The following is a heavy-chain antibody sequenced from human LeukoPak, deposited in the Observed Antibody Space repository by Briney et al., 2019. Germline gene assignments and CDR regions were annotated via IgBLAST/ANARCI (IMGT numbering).Heavy chain of an antibody. CDR3: AKDKIWFGELLSFDY. J-gene: IGHJ4*02. Sequence: GGSLRLSCAASGFTFSNYAMSWVRQAPGKGLEWVSAISGSGGSTYYADSVKGRFTISRDNSKNTLYLQMNSLRAEDTAVYYCAKDKIWFGELLSFDYWGQGTLVTVSS. CDR2: ISGSGGST. CDR1: GFTFSNYA. V-gene: IGHV3-23*01. D-gene: IGHD3-10*01.